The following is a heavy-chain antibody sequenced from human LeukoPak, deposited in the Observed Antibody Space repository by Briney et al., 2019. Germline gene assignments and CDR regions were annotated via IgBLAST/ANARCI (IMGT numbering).Heavy chain of an antibody. J-gene: IGHJ5*02. Sequence: APETLSLTCTVSGGSISSYYWSWIRQPPGKGLEWIGYIYYSGSTNYNPSLKSRVTISVDTSKNQFSLKLSSVTAADTAVYYCARGKKYGLNWFDPWGQGTLVTVSS. CDR1: GGSISSYY. V-gene: IGHV4-59*01. CDR3: ARGKKYGLNWFDP. CDR2: IYYSGST. D-gene: IGHD2-2*01.